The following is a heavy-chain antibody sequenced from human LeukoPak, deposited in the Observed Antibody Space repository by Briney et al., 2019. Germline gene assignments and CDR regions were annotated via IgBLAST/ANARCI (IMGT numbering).Heavy chain of an antibody. CDR1: GGSISSGGCY. J-gene: IGHJ3*02. Sequence: PSETLSLTCTVSGGSISSGGCYWSWIRQPPGKGLEWIGYIYHSGSTYYNPSLKSRVTISVDRSKNQFSLKLSSVTAADTAVYYCARGRLISSSWYGEAFDIWGQGTMVTVSS. V-gene: IGHV4-30-2*01. CDR3: ARGRLISSSWYGEAFDI. D-gene: IGHD6-13*01. CDR2: IYHSGST.